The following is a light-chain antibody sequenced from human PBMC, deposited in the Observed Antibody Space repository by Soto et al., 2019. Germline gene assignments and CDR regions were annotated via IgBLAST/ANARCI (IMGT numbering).Light chain of an antibody. V-gene: IGLV2-14*01. CDR1: STDVGGYNA. CDR3: NSYTTIKTVV. CDR2: EVT. Sequence: QSALSQPASVSGSPGQTITISCTGTSTDVGGYNAVSWYQHHPGKAPKLIIYEVTHRPSGVSDRFSASKSGNTASLTISGLQAEDEADYYCNSYTTIKTVVFGGGTKLTVL. J-gene: IGLJ2*01.